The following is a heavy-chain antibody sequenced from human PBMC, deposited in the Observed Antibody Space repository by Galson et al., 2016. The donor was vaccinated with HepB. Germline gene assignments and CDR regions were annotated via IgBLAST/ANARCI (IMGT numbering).Heavy chain of an antibody. V-gene: IGHV3-53*01. CDR3: AKERLVRRIFDH. J-gene: IGHJ4*02. CDR1: GLSVSMTY. CDR2: IYNSGDT. D-gene: IGHD1-1*01. Sequence: SLTLPCAASGLSVSMTYMTWVRQAPVRGLEWVSVIYNSGDTYYADSVQGRFTISRDNSNNTLYLQMNGLRAEDTAVYYCAKERLVRRIFDHWGQGTLLTVSS.